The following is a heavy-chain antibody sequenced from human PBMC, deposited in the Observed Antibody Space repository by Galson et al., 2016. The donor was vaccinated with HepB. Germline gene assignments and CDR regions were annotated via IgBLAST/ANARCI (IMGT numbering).Heavy chain of an antibody. D-gene: IGHD3-3*01. Sequence: ETLSLTCTVSGGSISSYYWSWIRQPPGKGLEWIGHIYRDGSTKYNPSLKSRVTISGETSKNQFSLKANSVTAADTAVYYCAREAAFWSSYNYYYSGMDVWGQGAMVTVSS. CDR3: AREAAFWSSYNYYYSGMDV. CDR2: IYRDGST. CDR1: GGSISSYY. J-gene: IGHJ6*02. V-gene: IGHV4-59*01.